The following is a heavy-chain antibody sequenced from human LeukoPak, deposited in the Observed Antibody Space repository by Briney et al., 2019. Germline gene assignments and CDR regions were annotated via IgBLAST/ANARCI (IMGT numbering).Heavy chain of an antibody. J-gene: IGHJ4*02. CDR1: GFTFSSYG. Sequence: PGGSLRLSCAASGFTFSSYGMHWVRQAPGKGLEWVAFIRYDGSKKYSADSVKGRFTISRDNSKNTLYLQMNSLRAEDTAVYYCAVPTTVTSIDYWGQGTLVTVSS. V-gene: IGHV3-30*02. CDR3: AVPTTVTSIDY. CDR2: IRYDGSKK. D-gene: IGHD4-17*01.